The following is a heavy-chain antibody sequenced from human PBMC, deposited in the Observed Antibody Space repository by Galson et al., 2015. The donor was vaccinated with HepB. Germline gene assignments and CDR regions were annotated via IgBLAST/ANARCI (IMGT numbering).Heavy chain of an antibody. CDR1: GYTFTSYY. J-gene: IGHJ4*02. V-gene: IGHV1-46*01. CDR3: ATSSGWIYYFDY. Sequence: SVKVSCKASGYTFTSYYMHWVRQAPGQGLEWMGIINPSGGSTSYAQKFQGRVTMTRDTSTSTVYMELSSLRSEDTAVYYCATSSGWIYYFDYWGQGTLVTVSS. D-gene: IGHD6-19*01. CDR2: INPSGGST.